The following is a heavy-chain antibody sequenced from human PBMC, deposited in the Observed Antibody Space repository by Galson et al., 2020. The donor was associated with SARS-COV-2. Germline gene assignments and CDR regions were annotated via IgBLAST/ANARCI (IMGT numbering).Heavy chain of an antibody. D-gene: IGHD2-2*01. V-gene: IGHV7-4-1*02. Sequence: GESLKISCKASGYTFTSYAMNWVRQAPGQGLEWMGWINTNTGNPTYAQGFTGRFVFSLDTSVSTAYLQISSLKAEDTAVYYCARAEEGIVVVPAAIGRDYYYYMDVWGKGTTVTVSS. CDR1: GYTFTSYA. CDR3: ARAEEGIVVVPAAIGRDYYYYMDV. J-gene: IGHJ6*03. CDR2: INTNTGNP.